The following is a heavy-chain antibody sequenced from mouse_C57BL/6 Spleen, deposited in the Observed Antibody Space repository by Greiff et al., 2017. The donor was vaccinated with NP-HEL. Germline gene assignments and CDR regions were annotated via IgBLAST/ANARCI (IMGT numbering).Heavy chain of an antibody. Sequence: QVQLQQPGAELVMPGASVKLSCKASGYTFTSYWMHWVKQRPGQGLEWIGEIDPSDSYTNYNQKFKGKSTLTVDKSSSTAYMQLSSLTSEDSAVYYCAKGDYDYDGWYFDVWGTGTTVTVSS. CDR3: AKGDYDYDGWYFDV. CDR2: IDPSDSYT. D-gene: IGHD2-4*01. CDR1: GYTFTSYW. V-gene: IGHV1-69*01. J-gene: IGHJ1*03.